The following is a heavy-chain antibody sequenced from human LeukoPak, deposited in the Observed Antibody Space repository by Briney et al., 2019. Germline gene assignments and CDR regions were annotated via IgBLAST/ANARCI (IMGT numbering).Heavy chain of an antibody. V-gene: IGHV4-38-2*02. J-gene: IGHJ4*02. Sequence: SETLSLTCTISDYSISNGYSCAWIRQSPGKGLEWIGSIYHSGSTYYNPSLKSRVTISVDTSKNQFSLKLSSVTAADTAVYYCAKDGGGYDFFPLSYFDYWGQGILVTVSS. D-gene: IGHD5-12*01. CDR1: DYSISNGYS. CDR3: AKDGGGYDFFPLSYFDY. CDR2: IYHSGST.